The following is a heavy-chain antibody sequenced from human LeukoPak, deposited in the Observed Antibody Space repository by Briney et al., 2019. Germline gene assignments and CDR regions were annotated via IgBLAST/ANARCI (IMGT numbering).Heavy chain of an antibody. CDR1: GFTFNSYG. CDR3: AKDLPAGDDYGDPNYYYAMDV. D-gene: IGHD4-17*01. V-gene: IGHV3-30*18. J-gene: IGHJ6*02. Sequence: GRSLRLSCAASGFTFNSYGMHWVRQAPGKGLEWVGVISYEVNHKYYGDSVKGRFTISRDNSKNTLCLQMNSLRPEDTAVYYCAKDLPAGDDYGDPNYYYAMDVWGPGTTVTVSS. CDR2: ISYEVNHK.